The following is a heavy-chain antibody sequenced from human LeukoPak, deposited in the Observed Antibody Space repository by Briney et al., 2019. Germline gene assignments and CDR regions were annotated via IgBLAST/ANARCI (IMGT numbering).Heavy chain of an antibody. V-gene: IGHV4-39*01. D-gene: IGHD3-22*01. CDR2: IYYSGST. J-gene: IGHJ6*03. Sequence: PSETLSLTCTVSGGSISSSSYYWGWIRQPPGKGLEWIGSIYYSGSTYYNPSLKSRVTISVDTSKNQFSLKLSSVTAADTAVYYCARATYYYDSSGYYPYYYYYYMDVWGKGTTVTISS. CDR3: ARATYYYDSSGYYPYYYYYYMDV. CDR1: GGSISSSSYY.